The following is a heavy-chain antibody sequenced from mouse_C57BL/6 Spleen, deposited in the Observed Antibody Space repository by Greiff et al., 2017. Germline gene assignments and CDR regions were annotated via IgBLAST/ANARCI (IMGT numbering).Heavy chain of an antibody. CDR1: GFSLTSYG. CDR3: ARHARYGYGLYYAMDY. Sequence: VQLKESGPGLVAPSQSLSITCTVSGFSLTSYGVHWVRQPPGKGLEWLVVIWSDGSTTYNSALKSRLSISKDNSKSQVFLKMNSLQTDDTAMYYCARHARYGYGLYYAMDYWGQGTSVTVSS. J-gene: IGHJ4*01. V-gene: IGHV2-6-1*01. CDR2: IWSDGST. D-gene: IGHD2-2*01.